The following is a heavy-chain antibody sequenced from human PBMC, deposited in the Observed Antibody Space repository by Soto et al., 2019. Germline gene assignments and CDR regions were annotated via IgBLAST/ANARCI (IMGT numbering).Heavy chain of an antibody. V-gene: IGHV1-18*01. Sequence: GASVKVSCKASGYRFISYGISWVRQAPGQGPEWMGWISGYNGNTNYAQKLHGRVTMTTDTSTSTVYMELRSLRSDDTAMYYCARDPGGSLGAYFDYWGQGALVTVSS. CDR2: ISGYNGNT. CDR1: GYRFISYG. CDR3: ARDPGGSLGAYFDY. J-gene: IGHJ4*02. D-gene: IGHD1-26*01.